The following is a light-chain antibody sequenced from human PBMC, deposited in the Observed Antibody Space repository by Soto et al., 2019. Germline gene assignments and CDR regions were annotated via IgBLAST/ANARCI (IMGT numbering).Light chain of an antibody. Sequence: DIQLTQSPSTLSASVGDRVTITCRASQGISSLLAWYQQKPGKAPILLIYDASTLKSGVPSRFSGSGAGTEFTLTISSLQHDDFATSYCQQYNSYLTFGQGTKVDIK. CDR3: QQYNSYLT. J-gene: IGKJ1*01. CDR1: QGISSL. CDR2: DAS. V-gene: IGKV1-5*01.